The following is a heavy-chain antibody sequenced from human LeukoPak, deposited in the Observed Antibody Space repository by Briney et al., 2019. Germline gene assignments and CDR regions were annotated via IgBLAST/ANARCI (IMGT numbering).Heavy chain of an antibody. Sequence: ASVKVSCKASGYSFTAYYMHWVRQAPGQGLEWMGWINPNSGGTNYAQKFQGRITMTRDTSISTAYMELSRLRSDDTAVYYCATTITMIVVGAGFDYWGQGTLVTVSS. CDR3: ATTITMIVVGAGFDY. D-gene: IGHD3-22*01. J-gene: IGHJ4*02. CDR1: GYSFTAYY. V-gene: IGHV1-2*02. CDR2: INPNSGGT.